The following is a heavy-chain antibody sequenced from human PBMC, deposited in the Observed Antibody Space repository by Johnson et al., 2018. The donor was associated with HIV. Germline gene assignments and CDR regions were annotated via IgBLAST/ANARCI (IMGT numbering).Heavy chain of an antibody. D-gene: IGHD4-17*01. V-gene: IGHV3-7*02. CDR1: GFTFSSYW. CDR3: ARALTTDAFDI. J-gene: IGHJ3*02. CDR2: IKQDGSER. Sequence: VQLVESGGGLVQPGGSLRLSCEASGFTFSSYWMSWVRQAPGKGLEWVANIKQDGSERYYVDSMKGRFTISRDNSKNTLYLQMNSLRHEDTAVYYCARALTTDAFDIWGQGTMVTVSS.